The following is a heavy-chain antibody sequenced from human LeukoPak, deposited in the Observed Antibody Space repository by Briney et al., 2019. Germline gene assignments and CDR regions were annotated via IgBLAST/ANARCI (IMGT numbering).Heavy chain of an antibody. Sequence: PGRSLRLSCAASGFTFSGYGMHWVRQAPGKGLEWVAVISYDGSNKYYADSVKGRFTISRDNSKNTLYLQMNSLRAEDTAVYYCAKDSAVGFGELLFYFDYWGQGTLVTVSS. CDR2: ISYDGSNK. CDR3: AKDSAVGFGELLFYFDY. J-gene: IGHJ4*02. V-gene: IGHV3-30*18. CDR1: GFTFSGYG. D-gene: IGHD3-10*01.